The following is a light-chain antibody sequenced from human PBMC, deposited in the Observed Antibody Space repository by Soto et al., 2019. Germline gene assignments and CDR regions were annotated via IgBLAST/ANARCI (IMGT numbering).Light chain of an antibody. Sequence: QSVLTQPRSVSGSPGQSVTISCTGTSSDVGGYNYVSWYQHHPGKAPKLMIYDVSKRPSGVPDRFSGSKSGNTASLTISGLQAEDEADYYCCSYAASYVVFGGGTQLTVL. CDR1: SSDVGGYNY. V-gene: IGLV2-11*01. J-gene: IGLJ2*01. CDR2: DVS. CDR3: CSYAASYVV.